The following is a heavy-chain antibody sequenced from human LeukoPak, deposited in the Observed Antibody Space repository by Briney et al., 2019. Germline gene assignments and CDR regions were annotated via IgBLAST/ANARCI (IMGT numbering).Heavy chain of an antibody. CDR1: GYTFTDYY. V-gene: IGHV1-2*02. D-gene: IGHD2-2*01. CDR2: INPNSGGT. Sequence: GASVKVSCKASGYTFTDYYMHWVRQAPGQGLEWMVWINPNSGGTNYAQKFQGRVTMTRDTSISTAYMELSRLRSDDTAVYYCARAGIVVVPAALVYYYYYYYMDVWGKGTTVTVSS. CDR3: ARAGIVVVPAALVYYYYYYYMDV. J-gene: IGHJ6*03.